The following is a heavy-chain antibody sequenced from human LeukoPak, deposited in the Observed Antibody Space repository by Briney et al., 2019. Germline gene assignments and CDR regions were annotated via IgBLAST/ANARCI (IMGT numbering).Heavy chain of an antibody. CDR2: ISGSGGST. Sequence: GGSLRLSCAASGFTFSSYAMSWVRQAPGKGLEWVSAISGSGGSTYYADSVKGRFTISRDNSKNTLYLQMNSLRAEDTAVYYCAKGPPTRYYYDSSGYYGYWGQGTLVTVSS. J-gene: IGHJ4*02. CDR3: AKGPPTRYYYDSSGYYGY. D-gene: IGHD3-22*01. CDR1: GFTFSSYA. V-gene: IGHV3-23*01.